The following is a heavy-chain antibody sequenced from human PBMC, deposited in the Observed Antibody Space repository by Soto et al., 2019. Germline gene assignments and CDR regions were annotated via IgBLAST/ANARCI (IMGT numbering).Heavy chain of an antibody. CDR1: GGSFSGYY. CDR3: ARGRYCTTTSCAWFDS. J-gene: IGHJ5*01. CDR2: IYYSGST. V-gene: IGHV4-59*01. Sequence: SETLSLTCAVYGGSFSGYYWSWIRQPPGKGLEWIGHIYYSGSTKYNPSLRSRVTMSVDMSKSQFSLKVTSVTAADTAVYYCARGRYCTTTSCAWFDSWGQGALVTVSS. D-gene: IGHD2-2*01.